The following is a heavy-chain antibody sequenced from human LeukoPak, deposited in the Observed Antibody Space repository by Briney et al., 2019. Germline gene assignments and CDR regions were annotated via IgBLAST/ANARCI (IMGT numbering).Heavy chain of an antibody. D-gene: IGHD3-16*01. CDR3: ARGREITFGGVSYYFDY. V-gene: IGHV1-18*01. J-gene: IGHJ4*02. CDR2: ISAYNGNT. CDR1: GYTFTSYG. Sequence: ASVKVSCKASGYTFTSYGISWVRQAPGQGLEWRGWISAYNGNTNYAQKLQGRVTMTTDTSTSTAYMELRSLRSDDTAVYYCARGREITFGGVSYYFDYWGQGTLVTVSS.